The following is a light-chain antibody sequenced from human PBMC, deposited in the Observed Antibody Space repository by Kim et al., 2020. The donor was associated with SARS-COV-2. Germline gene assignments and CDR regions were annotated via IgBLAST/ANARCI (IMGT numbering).Light chain of an antibody. V-gene: IGLV1-51*01. CDR3: GTWDTRLNTVV. CDR1: NSNIGSRD. CDR2: DND. Sequence: QSVLTQAPSVSATPGQRITMSCSGGNSNIGSRDVSWYRQAPGTVPTLLIYDNDQRPSGIPGRFSGSKSGTSASLAITGLQTGDEADYFCGTWDTRLNTVVFGGGTRLTVL. J-gene: IGLJ2*01.